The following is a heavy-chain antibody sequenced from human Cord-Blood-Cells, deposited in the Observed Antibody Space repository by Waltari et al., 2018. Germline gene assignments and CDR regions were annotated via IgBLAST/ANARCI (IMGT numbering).Heavy chain of an antibody. CDR2: ISYDGSNI. J-gene: IGHJ4*02. Sequence: QVQLVESGGGVVQPGRSLRLSCAASGFTFSSYGMHWVRQAPGKGLEWVAVISYDGSNIYYADSVKGRFTISRNNSKNTLYLQMNSLRAEDTAVYYCAKDCSSTSCYDYWGQGTLVTVSS. CDR1: GFTFSSYG. CDR3: AKDCSSTSCYDY. D-gene: IGHD2-2*01. V-gene: IGHV3-30*18.